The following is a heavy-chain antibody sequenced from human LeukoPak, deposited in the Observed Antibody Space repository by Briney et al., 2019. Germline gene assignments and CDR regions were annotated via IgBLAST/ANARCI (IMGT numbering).Heavy chain of an antibody. CDR3: ARFYVPQNRVQAFHI. Sequence: SETLSLTCTVSGASISNYYWSWIRQPAGKGLEWLGRIYTSATTIYNPSLKSRVTMSLDTSNNQFSLKLTSVTAADTAVYYCARFYVPQNRVQAFHIWGQGTMVTVSS. CDR2: IYTSATT. CDR1: GASISNYY. J-gene: IGHJ3*02. D-gene: IGHD3-10*02. V-gene: IGHV4-4*07.